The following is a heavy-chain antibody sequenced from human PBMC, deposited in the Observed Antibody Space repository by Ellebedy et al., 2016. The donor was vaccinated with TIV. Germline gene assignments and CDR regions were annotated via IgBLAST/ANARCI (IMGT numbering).Heavy chain of an antibody. V-gene: IGHV4-34*01. CDR2: INHSGST. D-gene: IGHD3-10*01. Sequence: SETLSLXXAVYGGSFSGYYWSWIRQPPGKGLEWFGEINHSGSTNYNPSLKSRVTISVDTSKNQFSLKLSSVTAADTAVYYCARDPRRITMVRGATHYYYYGMDVWGQGTTVTVSS. CDR3: ARDPRRITMVRGATHYYYYGMDV. J-gene: IGHJ6*02. CDR1: GGSFSGYY.